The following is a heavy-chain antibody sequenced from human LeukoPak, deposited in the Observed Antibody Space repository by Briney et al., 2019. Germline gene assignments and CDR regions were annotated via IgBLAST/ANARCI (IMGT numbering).Heavy chain of an antibody. V-gene: IGHV3-64*01. CDR2: ISSNGGST. CDR1: GFTFSSYA. Sequence: GGSLILSCAASGFTFSSYAMHWVRQAPGKGLDYVSAISSNGGSTYYANSVKGRFSISRDNSKNTLYLQMGSLRAEDMAVYYCARGFKFGDYVWGSYRYTVATYFDYWGQGTLVTVSS. J-gene: IGHJ4*02. CDR3: ARGFKFGDYVWGSYRYTVATYFDY. D-gene: IGHD3-16*02.